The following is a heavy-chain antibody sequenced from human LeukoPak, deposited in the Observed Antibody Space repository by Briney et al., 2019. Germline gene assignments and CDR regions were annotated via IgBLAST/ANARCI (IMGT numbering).Heavy chain of an antibody. J-gene: IGHJ4*02. D-gene: IGHD4-17*01. CDR2: IYYSGST. CDR3: ARANSYYYGDLDY. Sequence: SETLSLTCTVSGGSISSSSYYWGWIRQPPGKGLEWIGSIYYSGSTNYNPSLKSRVTISVDTSKNQFSLNLTSVTAADTAVYYCARANSYYYGDLDYWGQGALVTVSS. V-gene: IGHV4-39*07. CDR1: GGSISSSSYY.